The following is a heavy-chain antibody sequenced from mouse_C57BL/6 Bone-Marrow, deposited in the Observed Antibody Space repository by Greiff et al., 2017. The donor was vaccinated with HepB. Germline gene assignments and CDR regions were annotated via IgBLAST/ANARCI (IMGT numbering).Heavy chain of an antibody. V-gene: IGHV1-69*01. J-gene: IGHJ2*01. CDR1: GYTFPSYW. CDR2: IDPSDSYT. Sequence: QQSCKASGYTFPSYWMHWVKQRPGQGLEWIGEIDPSDSYTNYNQKFKGKSTLTVDKSSSTAYMQLSSLTSEDSAVYYCARSPIYSFFDYWGQGTTLTVSS. D-gene: IGHD2-1*01. CDR3: ARSPIYSFFDY.